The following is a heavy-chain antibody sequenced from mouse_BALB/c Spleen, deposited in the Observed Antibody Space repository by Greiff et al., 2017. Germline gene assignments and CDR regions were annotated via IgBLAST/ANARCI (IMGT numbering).Heavy chain of an antibody. CDR3: TRLLRQGFAY. J-gene: IGHJ3*01. Sequence: LQQPGSELVRPGASVKLSCKASGYTFTSYWMHWVKQRPGQGLEWIGNIYPGSGSTNYDEKFKSKATLTVDTSSSTAYMQLSSLTSEDSAVYYCTRLLRQGFAYWGQGTLVTVSA. D-gene: IGHD1-2*01. CDR1: GYTFTSYW. CDR2: IYPGSGST. V-gene: IGHV1S22*01.